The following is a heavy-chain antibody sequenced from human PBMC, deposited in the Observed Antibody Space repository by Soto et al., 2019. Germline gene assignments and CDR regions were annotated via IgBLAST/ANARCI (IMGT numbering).Heavy chain of an antibody. Sequence: ASVKASCTASGYTFTSYYMHWVRQAPGQGLEWMGIINPSGGSTSYAQKFQGRVTMTRDTSTSTVYMELSSLRSEDTAVYYCARGQWSMLKPYYYGSGSPSWFDPWGQGTLVTVSS. CDR3: ARGQWSMLKPYYYGSGSPSWFDP. D-gene: IGHD3-10*01. J-gene: IGHJ5*02. CDR1: GYTFTSYY. V-gene: IGHV1-46*03. CDR2: INPSGGST.